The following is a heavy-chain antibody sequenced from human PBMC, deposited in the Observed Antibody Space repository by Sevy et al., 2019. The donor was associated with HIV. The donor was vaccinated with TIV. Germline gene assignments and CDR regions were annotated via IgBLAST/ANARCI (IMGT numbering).Heavy chain of an antibody. J-gene: IGHJ4*02. Sequence: GGSLRLSCVASGFTFSKYSMSWVRQTPGKGLEWVSTLSFACGRIYYADSVKGRFTMSRDDSRNTFYLQMDSLRAEDTAIYYCAREGCSKPHDYWGQGTLVTVSS. D-gene: IGHD2-2*01. CDR2: LSFACGRI. CDR1: GFTFSKYS. CDR3: AREGCSKPHDY. V-gene: IGHV3-23*01.